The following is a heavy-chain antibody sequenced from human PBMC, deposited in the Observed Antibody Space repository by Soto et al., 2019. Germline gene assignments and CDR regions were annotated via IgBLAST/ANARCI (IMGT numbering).Heavy chain of an antibody. Sequence: GASVKVSCKASGYTFTGYYMHWVRQAPGQGLEWMGWINPNSGGTNYAQKFQGWVTMTRDTSISTAYMELSRLRSDDTAVYYCAREHFWSGYYFSRGGYSYYGMDVWRQGTTVTFYS. CDR1: GYTFTGYY. CDR2: INPNSGGT. D-gene: IGHD3-3*02. CDR3: AREHFWSGYYFSRGGYSYYGMDV. V-gene: IGHV1-2*04. J-gene: IGHJ6*02.